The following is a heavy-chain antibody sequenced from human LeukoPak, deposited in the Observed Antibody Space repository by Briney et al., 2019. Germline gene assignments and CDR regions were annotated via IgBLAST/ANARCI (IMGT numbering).Heavy chain of an antibody. J-gene: IGHJ6*03. V-gene: IGHV3-21*01. CDR2: ISSSNSYI. Sequence: GGSLRLSCAASGFTFSSYNMNWVRQAPGKGLEWVSSISSSNSYIYYADSVKGRFTISRDNAKNSLYLQMNSLRAEDTAVYYCARDLLGYNYYYMDVWGKGTTVTVS. D-gene: IGHD3-16*02. CDR1: GFTFSSYN. CDR3: ARDLLGYNYYYMDV.